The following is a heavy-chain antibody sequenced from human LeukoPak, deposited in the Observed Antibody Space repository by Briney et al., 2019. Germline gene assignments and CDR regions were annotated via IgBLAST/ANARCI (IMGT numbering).Heavy chain of an antibody. CDR2: INHSGNT. Sequence: SETLSLTCAVYGGSFSDFYCTWIRQPPGKGLEWIGEINHSGNTNYNPSLKSRVTILLDTSKNQFSLKVRSVTAADTAVYYCATTRGVITLDGYHYYIDVWGKGTTVTVSS. V-gene: IGHV4-34*01. CDR1: GGSFSDFY. CDR3: ATTRGVITLDGYHYYIDV. D-gene: IGHD3-10*01. J-gene: IGHJ6*03.